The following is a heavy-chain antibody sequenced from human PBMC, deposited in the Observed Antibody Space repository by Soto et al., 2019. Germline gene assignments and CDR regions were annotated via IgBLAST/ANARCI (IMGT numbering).Heavy chain of an antibody. Sequence: EVHLVESGGGLVQPGGSLRLSCAASGFTFSDHDMDWVRQAPGKGLEWVGRTRNRDNGYTTEYAASVKGRFTISRDASKNSLYLQMSSLQTEDTAVYYCSMNYYDTSGYSIDIWGQGTMVTVSS. D-gene: IGHD3-22*01. CDR2: TRNRDNGYTT. V-gene: IGHV3-72*01. CDR3: SMNYYDTSGYSIDI. CDR1: GFTFSDHD. J-gene: IGHJ3*02.